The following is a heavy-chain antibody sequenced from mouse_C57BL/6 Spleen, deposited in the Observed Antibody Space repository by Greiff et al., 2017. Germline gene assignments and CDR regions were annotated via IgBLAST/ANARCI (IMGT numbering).Heavy chain of an antibody. D-gene: IGHD4-1*01. CDR3: ARRGNWGYGY. Sequence: DVQVVESGPGLVKPSPSLSLTCSVTGYSITSCYYWNWIRQFPGNKLEWMGYISYDGSTNYNPTLKNRISITRDTSKNQFFLKLNSVATEDTATYYCARRGNWGYGYWGQGTTLAVSS. V-gene: IGHV3-6*01. J-gene: IGHJ2*01. CDR2: ISYDGST. CDR1: GYSITSCYY.